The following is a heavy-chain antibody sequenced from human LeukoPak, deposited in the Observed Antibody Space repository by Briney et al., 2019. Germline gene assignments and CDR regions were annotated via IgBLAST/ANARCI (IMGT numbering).Heavy chain of an antibody. CDR3: ARDPDSTGYFDY. Sequence: SQTLSLTCTVSGGSISSGSYYWSWIRQPAGKGLEWIGRIYTSGSTNYNPSLKSRVTISVDTSKNQFSLKLSSVTAADTAVYYCARDPDSTGYFDYWGPGTLVTVSS. V-gene: IGHV4-61*02. D-gene: IGHD2-21*02. J-gene: IGHJ4*02. CDR2: IYTSGST. CDR1: GGSISSGSYY.